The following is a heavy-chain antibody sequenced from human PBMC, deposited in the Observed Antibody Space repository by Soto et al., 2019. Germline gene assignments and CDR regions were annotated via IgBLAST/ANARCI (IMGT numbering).Heavy chain of an antibody. CDR2: IFSNDEK. V-gene: IGHV2-26*01. J-gene: IGHJ5*02. CDR3: ASTYTPSLYCFDP. CDR1: GFSLSNAGLG. D-gene: IGHD2-2*01. Sequence: QVTVKESGPVLVKPTETLTLTCTVSGFSLSNAGLGVSWIRQPPGKALEWLAHIFSNDEKSYTTSLKSRRTTSKDTSNSHVVLTMTNMAPVDTATYSSASTYTPSLYCFDPWGQGTLVTVSS.